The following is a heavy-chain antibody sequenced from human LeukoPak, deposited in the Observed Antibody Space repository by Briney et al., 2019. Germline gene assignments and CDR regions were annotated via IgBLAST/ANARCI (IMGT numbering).Heavy chain of an antibody. J-gene: IGHJ4*02. D-gene: IGHD3-22*01. V-gene: IGHV4-34*01. Sequence: PSETLSLTRAVHGGSFSGYYWSWIRQPPGKGLEWIGEINHSGSTNYNPSLKSRVTISVDTSKNQFSLKLSSVTAADTAVYYCARGSHDSSGYYLDYWGQGTLVTVSS. CDR3: ARGSHDSSGYYLDY. CDR2: INHSGST. CDR1: GGSFSGYY.